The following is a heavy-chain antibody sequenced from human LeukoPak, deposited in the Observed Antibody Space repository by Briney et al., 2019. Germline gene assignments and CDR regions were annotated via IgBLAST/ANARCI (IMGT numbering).Heavy chain of an antibody. CDR1: GFTFSSYS. D-gene: IGHD1/OR15-1a*01. V-gene: IGHV3-21*01. CDR2: ISSSSSYI. Sequence: GGSLRLSCAASGFTFSSYSMNWVRQAPGKGLEWVSSISSSSSYIYYADSVKGRFTISRDNAKNSLYLQMNRLRAEDTAVYYCARGSNWNRGYFDYWGQGTLVTVSS. J-gene: IGHJ4*02. CDR3: ARGSNWNRGYFDY.